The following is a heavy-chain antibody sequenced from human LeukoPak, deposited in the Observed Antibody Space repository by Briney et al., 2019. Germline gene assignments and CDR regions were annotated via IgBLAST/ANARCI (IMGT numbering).Heavy chain of an antibody. J-gene: IGHJ3*02. V-gene: IGHV5-51*01. CDR2: IYPGESDT. CDR1: GYSFTSYW. Sequence: GGSLKISCEGSGYSFTSYWIGWGRPMPGKGLEWRGIIYPGESDTRYSPSFQGQVTISADKSISTAYLQWSSLKASDTAMYYCASLQSFHYDFWSGYRLDAFDIWGQGTMVTVSS. CDR3: ASLQSFHYDFWSGYRLDAFDI. D-gene: IGHD3-3*01.